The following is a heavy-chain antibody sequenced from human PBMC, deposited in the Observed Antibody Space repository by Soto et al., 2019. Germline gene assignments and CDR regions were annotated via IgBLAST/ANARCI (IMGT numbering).Heavy chain of an antibody. Sequence: GGSLRLSRAASGFTVSSNYMSWVRQAPGKGLAGDGVIYSGGSTYYADAVKGRFTITRDKSKNKVHLKMNSLSAEDTAVYYCAREWELPNYYGMDVWGQGTTVTVSS. CDR2: IYSGGST. V-gene: IGHV3-53*01. D-gene: IGHD1-26*01. J-gene: IGHJ6*02. CDR3: AREWELPNYYGMDV. CDR1: GFTVSSNY.